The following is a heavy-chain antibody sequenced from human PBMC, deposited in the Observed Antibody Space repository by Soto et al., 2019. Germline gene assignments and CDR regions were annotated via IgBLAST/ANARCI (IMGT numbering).Heavy chain of an antibody. Sequence: ASVKVSCKASGYTFTSYGISWVRQAPGQGLEWMGWISAYNGNPNYAQKLQGRVTMTTETSTSTAYMELRSLRSDDTAVYYCARVRVDYGGNFVFGGGAFDIWGQGTMVTVSS. J-gene: IGHJ3*02. CDR3: ARVRVDYGGNFVFGGGAFDI. CDR2: ISAYNGNP. CDR1: GYTFTSYG. V-gene: IGHV1-18*01. D-gene: IGHD4-17*01.